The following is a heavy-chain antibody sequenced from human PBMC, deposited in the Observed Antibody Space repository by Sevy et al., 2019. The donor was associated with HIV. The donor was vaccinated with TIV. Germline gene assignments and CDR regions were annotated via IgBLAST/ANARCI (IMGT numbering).Heavy chain of an antibody. Sequence: ASVKVSCKASGGTFSSYAISWVRQAPGQGLEWMGGIIPIFGTANYAQKFQGRVTITADESTSTAYMELSSLRSEDTAVYCCARCYYDCLKANYGMDVWGQGTTVTVSS. V-gene: IGHV1-69*13. CDR2: IIPIFGTA. J-gene: IGHJ6*02. CDR1: GGTFSSYA. D-gene: IGHD3-3*01. CDR3: ARCYYDCLKANYGMDV.